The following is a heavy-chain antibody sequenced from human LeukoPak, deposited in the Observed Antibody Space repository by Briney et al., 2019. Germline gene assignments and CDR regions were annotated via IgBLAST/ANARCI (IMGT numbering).Heavy chain of an antibody. Sequence: PSETLSLTCAVYGGSFSGYYWSWIRQPPGKGLEWIGEINHSGSTNYNPSLKSRVTISVDTPKNQFSLKLSSVTAADTAVYYCARNDYSNYKWFDPWGQGTLVTVSS. CDR2: INHSGST. D-gene: IGHD4-11*01. CDR1: GGSFSGYY. V-gene: IGHV4-34*01. CDR3: ARNDYSNYKWFDP. J-gene: IGHJ5*02.